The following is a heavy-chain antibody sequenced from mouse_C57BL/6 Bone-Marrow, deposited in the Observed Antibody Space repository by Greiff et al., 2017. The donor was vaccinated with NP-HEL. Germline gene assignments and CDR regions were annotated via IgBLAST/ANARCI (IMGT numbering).Heavy chain of an antibody. D-gene: IGHD2-4*01. CDR2: ISSGSSTI. CDR3: ARDYYDYGPWFAY. J-gene: IGHJ3*01. CDR1: GFTFSDYG. V-gene: IGHV5-17*01. Sequence: EVQGVESGGGLVKPGGSLKLSCAASGFTFSDYGMHWVRQAPEKGLEWVAYISSGSSTIYYADTVKGRFTISRDNAKNTLFLQMTSLRSEDTAMYYCARDYYDYGPWFAYWGQGTLVTVSA.